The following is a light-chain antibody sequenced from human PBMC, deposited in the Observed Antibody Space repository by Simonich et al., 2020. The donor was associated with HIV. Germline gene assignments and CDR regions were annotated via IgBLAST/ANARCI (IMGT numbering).Light chain of an antibody. Sequence: QSALTPPAPVSGSPGQSTTISCTGTSSDVGSYTLVSWYQQHPVKAPKLMIYEGSKRPSGVSNRFSGSKSGNTASLTISGLQAEDEADYYCCSYAGSNNVVFGGGTKLTVL. V-gene: IGLV2-23*01. CDR2: EGS. CDR1: SSDVGSYTL. J-gene: IGLJ2*01. CDR3: CSYAGSNNVV.